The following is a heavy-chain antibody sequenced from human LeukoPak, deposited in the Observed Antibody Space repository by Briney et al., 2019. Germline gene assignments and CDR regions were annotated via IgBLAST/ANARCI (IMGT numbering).Heavy chain of an antibody. CDR2: IYYSGST. CDR3: ARETHYDFWSGYLFDY. V-gene: IGHV4-31*03. CDR1: GGSISSGGYY. J-gene: IGHJ4*02. D-gene: IGHD3-3*01. Sequence: SETLSLTCIVSGGSISSGGYYWSWIRQHPGKGLEWIGYIYYSGSTYYNPSLKSRVTISVDTSKNQFSLKLSSVTAADTAVYYCARETHYDFWSGYLFDYWGQGTLVTVSS.